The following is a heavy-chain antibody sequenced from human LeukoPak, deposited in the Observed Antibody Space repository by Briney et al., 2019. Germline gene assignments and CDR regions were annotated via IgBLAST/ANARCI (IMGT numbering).Heavy chain of an antibody. CDR3: ARDRMYDTAMVIGH. V-gene: IGHV1-69*13. CDR2: IIPIFGTA. J-gene: IGHJ4*02. D-gene: IGHD5-18*01. Sequence: GASVNVSCKASGGTFSSYAISWVRQAPGQGLEWMGGIIPIFGTANYAQKFQGKVTITADESTSTAYMELSSLRSEDTAVYYCARDRMYDTAMVIGHWGQGTLVTVSS. CDR1: GGTFSSYA.